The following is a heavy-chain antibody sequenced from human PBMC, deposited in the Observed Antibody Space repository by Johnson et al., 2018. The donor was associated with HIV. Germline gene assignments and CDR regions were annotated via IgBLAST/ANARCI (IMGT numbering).Heavy chain of an antibody. CDR1: GFTFSDYY. CDR2: ISGSGGST. D-gene: IGHD1-26*01. V-gene: IGHV3-23*04. Sequence: VQLVESGGGLVKPGGSLRLSCAASGFTFSDYYMSWIRQAPGKGLEWVSGISGSGGSTYYADSVKGRFTISRDNSKNTLYLQMNSLRSEDTAVYSCAFESGSYFRHAFDVWGQGTMVTVSS. CDR3: AFESGSYFRHAFDV. J-gene: IGHJ3*01.